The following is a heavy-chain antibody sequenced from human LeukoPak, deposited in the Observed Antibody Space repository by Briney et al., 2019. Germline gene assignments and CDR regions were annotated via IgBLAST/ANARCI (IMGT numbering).Heavy chain of an antibody. CDR1: RFSFSTYP. Sequence: GGSLRLSCEASRFSFSTYPMGWVRRAPGKGLEWVSGISASGDVTFHADPLKGRFTISRDNSKSTLYLQMNSLRAEDTAVYYCARDPRLAFDSSGYYPFEYWGQGILVTVSS. V-gene: IGHV3-23*01. J-gene: IGHJ4*02. D-gene: IGHD3-22*01. CDR2: ISASGDVT. CDR3: ARDPRLAFDSSGYYPFEY.